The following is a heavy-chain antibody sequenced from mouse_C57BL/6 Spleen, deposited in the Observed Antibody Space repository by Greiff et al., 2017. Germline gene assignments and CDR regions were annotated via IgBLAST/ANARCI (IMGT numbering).Heavy chain of an antibody. CDR1: GYTFTSSW. D-gene: IGHD1-3*01. CDR3: ARPEVDY. V-gene: IGHV1-55*01. J-gene: IGHJ2*01. Sequence: QVQLQQPGAELVKPGASVKMSCKASGYTFTSSWITWVKQRPGPGLEWIGDIYPGSGSTNNNEKFKSKATLTVDTSASTAYMQLSSLTAEDSAVYYCARPEVDYWGTGTTLTVSS. CDR2: IYPGSGST.